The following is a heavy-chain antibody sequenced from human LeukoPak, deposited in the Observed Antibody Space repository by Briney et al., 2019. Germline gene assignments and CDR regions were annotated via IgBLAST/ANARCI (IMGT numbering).Heavy chain of an antibody. Sequence: PSETLSLTCTVSGGSISSSSYYWGWIRQPPGKGLEWIGSIYYSGSTYYNPSLKSRVTISVDTSKNQFSLKLSSVTAADMAVYYCARPIGYSSGWYYFDYWGQGTLVTVSS. V-gene: IGHV4-39*01. J-gene: IGHJ4*02. D-gene: IGHD6-19*01. CDR1: GGSISSSSYY. CDR2: IYYSGST. CDR3: ARPIGYSSGWYYFDY.